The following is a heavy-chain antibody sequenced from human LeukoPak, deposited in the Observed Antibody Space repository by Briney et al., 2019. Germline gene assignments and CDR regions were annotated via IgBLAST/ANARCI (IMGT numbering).Heavy chain of an antibody. CDR3: ARLQWLSTPFFDY. CDR1: GGSVSSGDYH. V-gene: IGHV4-61*02. Sequence: PSQTLSLTCTVSGGSVSSGDYHWSWIRQSAGEGLEWIGRIYASGSTNYKPSLNSRVTISLDTSKNQFSLKLTSVTAADTAVYFCARLQWLSTPFFDYWGQGTLVTVSS. D-gene: IGHD6-19*01. J-gene: IGHJ4*02. CDR2: IYASGST.